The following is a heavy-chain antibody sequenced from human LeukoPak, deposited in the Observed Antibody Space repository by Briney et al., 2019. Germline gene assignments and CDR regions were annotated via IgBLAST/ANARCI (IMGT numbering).Heavy chain of an antibody. CDR3: ASIWFGGTYNWFDP. Sequence: SETLSLTCTVSGGSISSYYWSWIRQPPGKGLEWIGYIYTSGSTNYNPSLKSRVTISVDTSKNQFSLKLSSVTAADTAVYYCASIWFGGTYNWFDPWGPGTLVTVSS. J-gene: IGHJ5*02. V-gene: IGHV4-4*09. CDR1: GGSISSYY. CDR2: IYTSGST. D-gene: IGHD3-10*01.